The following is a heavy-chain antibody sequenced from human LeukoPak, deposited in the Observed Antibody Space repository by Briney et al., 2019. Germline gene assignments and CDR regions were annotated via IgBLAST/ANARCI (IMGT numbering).Heavy chain of an antibody. CDR2: ISGSGGST. Sequence: GGSLRLSCAASGFTFSSYWMHWVRQAPGKGLEWVSAISGSGGSTYYADSVKGRFTISRDNSKNTLYLQMNSLRAEDTAVYYCAKGDYYDSSGLFDYWGQGTLVTVSS. D-gene: IGHD3-22*01. V-gene: IGHV3-23*01. CDR1: GFTFSSYW. CDR3: AKGDYYDSSGLFDY. J-gene: IGHJ4*02.